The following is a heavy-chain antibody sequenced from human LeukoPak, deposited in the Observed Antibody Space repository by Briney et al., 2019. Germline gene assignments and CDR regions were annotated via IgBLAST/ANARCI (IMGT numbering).Heavy chain of an antibody. D-gene: IGHD3-22*01. CDR2: ITNSGNSK. V-gene: IGHV3-48*01. CDR1: GFTFSSYA. Sequence: GGSLRLSCAASGFTFSSYAMHWVRQAPGKGLEWVSYITNSGNSKSYADSVKGRFTISRDNTKNSLYLQMNGLRAEDTAVYYCARPRSSGYLTFDYWGQGILVTVSS. J-gene: IGHJ4*02. CDR3: ARPRSSGYLTFDY.